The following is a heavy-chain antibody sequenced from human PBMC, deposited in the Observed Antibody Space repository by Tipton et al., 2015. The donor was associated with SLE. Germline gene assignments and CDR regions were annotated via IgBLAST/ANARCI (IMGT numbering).Heavy chain of an antibody. Sequence: TLSLTCAVYGGSFSGYSWTWIRQPPGKGLEWIGEINHSGSTNYNPSLKSRVTISVDTSKNQFSLKLSSVTAADTAVYYCASWGPIVYYYYYMDVWGKGTTVTVSS. J-gene: IGHJ6*03. V-gene: IGHV4-34*01. D-gene: IGHD3-16*01. CDR1: GGSFSGYS. CDR2: INHSGST. CDR3: ASWGPIVYYYYYMDV.